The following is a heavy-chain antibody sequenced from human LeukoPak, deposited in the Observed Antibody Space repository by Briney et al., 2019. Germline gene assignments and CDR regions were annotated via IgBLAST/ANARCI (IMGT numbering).Heavy chain of an antibody. CDR3: AKESPWGDQLSPIYFDY. Sequence: GGSLRLSCAASGFTFSSYAMSWVRQAPGKGLEWVSAISGSGGSTYYADSVKGRFTISRDNSKNTLYLQMNSLRAEDTAVYYCAKESPWGDQLSPIYFDYWGQGTLVTVSS. CDR2: ISGSGGST. CDR1: GFTFSSYA. J-gene: IGHJ4*02. V-gene: IGHV3-23*01. D-gene: IGHD2-2*01.